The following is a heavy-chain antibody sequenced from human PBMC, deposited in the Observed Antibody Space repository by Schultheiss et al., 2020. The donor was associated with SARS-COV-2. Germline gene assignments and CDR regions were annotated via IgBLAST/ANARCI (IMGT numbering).Heavy chain of an antibody. Sequence: SETLSLTCALSGDSVSSNSAAWNWIRQSPSRGLEWLGRTYYRSKWYNDYAVSVKSRITINPDTSKNQFSLKLSSVTAADTAVYYCARGGYYYDSSDTKGAFDIWGQGTMVTVSS. CDR3: ARGGYYYDSSDTKGAFDI. J-gene: IGHJ3*02. V-gene: IGHV6-1*01. CDR1: GDSVSSNSAA. D-gene: IGHD3-22*01. CDR2: TYYRSKWYN.